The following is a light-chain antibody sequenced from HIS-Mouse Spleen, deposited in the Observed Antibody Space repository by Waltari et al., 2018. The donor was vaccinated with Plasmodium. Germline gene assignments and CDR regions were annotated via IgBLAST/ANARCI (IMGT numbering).Light chain of an antibody. V-gene: IGKV1-39*01. CDR2: AAS. CDR1: QSISSY. Sequence: DIQMTQSPSSLSASVGDRVTITCRASQSISSYLNWYQQKPGKAPKLLIYAASSLQSGVPARFSGSGSRKEYTLTISSLQPEDFATYYCQQSYSTPPTFGGGTKVEIK. CDR3: QQSYSTPPT. J-gene: IGKJ4*01.